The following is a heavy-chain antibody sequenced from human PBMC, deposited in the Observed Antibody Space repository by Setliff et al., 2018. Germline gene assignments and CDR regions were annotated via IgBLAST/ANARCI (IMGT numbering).Heavy chain of an antibody. CDR1: GYIFTNYW. CDR3: ARLELGMEEKSLGAFDI. Sequence: PGESLKISCKASGYIFTNYWIGWVRQMPGKGLEWMGVIYPGDSDTRYSPSFQGQVTISADKSISTAYLQWSSLKASDTAMYYCARLELGMEEKSLGAFDIWGQGTMVTVSS. J-gene: IGHJ3*02. V-gene: IGHV5-51*01. D-gene: IGHD7-27*01. CDR2: IYPGDSDT.